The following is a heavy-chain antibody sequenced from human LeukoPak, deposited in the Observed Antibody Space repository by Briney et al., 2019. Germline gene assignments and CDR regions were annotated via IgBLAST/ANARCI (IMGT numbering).Heavy chain of an antibody. CDR1: GGSFSGYY. J-gene: IGHJ4*02. D-gene: IGHD2-15*01. Sequence: SETLSLTCAVYGGSFSGYYWSWIRPPPGKGLEWIGEINHSGSTNYNPSLKSRVTISVDTSKNQFSLKLSSVTAADTAVYYCARGLGYCSGGSCYMFRYFDYWGQGTLVTVSS. V-gene: IGHV4-34*01. CDR3: ARGLGYCSGGSCYMFRYFDY. CDR2: INHSGST.